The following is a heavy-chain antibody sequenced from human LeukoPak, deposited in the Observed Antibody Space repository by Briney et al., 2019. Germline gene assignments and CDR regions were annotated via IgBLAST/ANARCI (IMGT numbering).Heavy chain of an antibody. CDR1: GYSISTSYY. CDR2: IFYSEST. J-gene: IGHJ3*02. V-gene: IGHV4-38-2*02. CDR3: AKSNGSGLVDI. Sequence: SETLSLTCTVSGYSISTSYYWGWIRQPPGKGLEWIGNIFYSESTYYSPSLRSRITISLDTSRNQFSLKLNSVTAAATAVYYCAKSNGSGLVDIWGQGTMVTVSS. D-gene: IGHD3-10*01.